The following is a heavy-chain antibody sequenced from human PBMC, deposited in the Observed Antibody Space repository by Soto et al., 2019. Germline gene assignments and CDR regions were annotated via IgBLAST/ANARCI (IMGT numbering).Heavy chain of an antibody. J-gene: IGHJ4*02. D-gene: IGHD6-19*01. CDR1: GGSFSGYY. Sequence: PSETLSLTCAVYGGSFSGYYWSWIRQPPGKGLEWIGEINHSGSTNYNPSLKSRVTISVDTSKNQFSLKLSSVTAADTAVYYCETRRGSSGWKDYWGQGTLVTVSS. V-gene: IGHV4-34*01. CDR3: ETRRGSSGWKDY. CDR2: INHSGST.